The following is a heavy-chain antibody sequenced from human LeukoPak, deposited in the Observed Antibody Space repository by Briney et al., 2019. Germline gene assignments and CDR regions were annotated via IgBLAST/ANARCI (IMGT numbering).Heavy chain of an antibody. V-gene: IGHV4-59*01. CDR1: GGSISSYY. D-gene: IGHD5-24*01. CDR3: TRAREGYNLVDY. J-gene: IGHJ4*02. CDR2: IYYSGST. Sequence: SETLSLTCTVSGGSISSYYLSWIRQPPGKGLEWIGYIYYSGSTNYNPSLKSRVTISVDTSKNQFSLKLSSVTAADTAVYYCTRAREGYNLVDYWGQGTLVTVSS.